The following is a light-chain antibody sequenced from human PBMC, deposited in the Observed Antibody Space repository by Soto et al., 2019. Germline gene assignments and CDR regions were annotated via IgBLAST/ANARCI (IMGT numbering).Light chain of an antibody. CDR2: RAS. CDR3: HQYFSAHLT. J-gene: IGKJ4*01. CDR1: QSLLNSANDKIH. Sequence: DIVMTQSPASLAVSLGERATINCKSSQSLLNSANDKIHLAWYQQKPGQPPKLLIWRASTRDSGVPDRFSGSGSGTDFTLTINSLQAEDVATYYCHQYFSAHLTFGGGTKVEI. V-gene: IGKV4-1*01.